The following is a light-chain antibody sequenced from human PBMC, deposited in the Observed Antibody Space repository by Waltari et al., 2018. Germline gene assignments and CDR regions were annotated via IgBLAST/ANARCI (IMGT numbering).Light chain of an antibody. CDR3: QQYGSSPIT. J-gene: IGKJ4*01. V-gene: IGKV3-20*01. Sequence: EIVLTQSPGTLSLSPGERATLSCRAIQSVSSSYLACYQQKPGQAARLLIYGASSRATGIPDRFSGSVSGTDFTLTISRLEPEDFAVYYCQQYGSSPITFGGGTKVEIK. CDR1: QSVSSSY. CDR2: GAS.